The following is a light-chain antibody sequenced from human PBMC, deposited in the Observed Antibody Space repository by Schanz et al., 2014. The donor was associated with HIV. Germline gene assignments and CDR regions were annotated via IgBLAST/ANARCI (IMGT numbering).Light chain of an antibody. Sequence: QSVLTQPPSASGTPEQGVTISCSGSSSNIGSYYVNWYQQLPGTAPRLLIYSHNERPSGVPDRFSGSQSGTSASLAIIGLQFEDEAHYFCAAWDDTLNGPVFGGGTKLTVL. CDR2: SHN. J-gene: IGLJ2*01. CDR1: SSNIGSYY. V-gene: IGLV1-44*01. CDR3: AAWDDTLNGPV.